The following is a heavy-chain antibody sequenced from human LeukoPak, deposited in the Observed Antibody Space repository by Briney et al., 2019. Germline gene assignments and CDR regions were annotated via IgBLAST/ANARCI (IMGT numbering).Heavy chain of an antibody. D-gene: IGHD5-12*01. Sequence: ASVKVSCKASGGTFSSYAISWVRQAPGQGLEWMGGIIPIFGTANYAQKFQGRVTITADESTSTAYMELSSLRSEDTAVYYCASEQNSGYDSYFDYWGQGTLVTVSS. CDR1: GGTFSSYA. V-gene: IGHV1-69*13. CDR3: ASEQNSGYDSYFDY. CDR2: IIPIFGTA. J-gene: IGHJ4*02.